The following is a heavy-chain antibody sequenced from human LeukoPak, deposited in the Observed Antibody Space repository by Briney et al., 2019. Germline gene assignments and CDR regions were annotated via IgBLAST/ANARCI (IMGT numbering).Heavy chain of an antibody. CDR1: GFTFSIYS. CDR3: ARDRPGIAAADIDY. Sequence: GGSLRLSCAASGFTFSIYSMNWVRQAPGKGLEWVSSIGSSSSYIYYADSVKGRFTISRDNAKNSLYLQMNSLRAEDTAVYYCARDRPGIAAADIDYWGQGTLVTVSS. CDR2: IGSSSSYI. J-gene: IGHJ4*02. V-gene: IGHV3-21*01. D-gene: IGHD6-13*01.